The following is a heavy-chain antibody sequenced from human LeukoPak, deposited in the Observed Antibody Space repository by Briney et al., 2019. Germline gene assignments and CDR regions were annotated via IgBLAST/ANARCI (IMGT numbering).Heavy chain of an antibody. J-gene: IGHJ4*02. CDR2: IYTSGST. D-gene: IGHD7-27*01. V-gene: IGHV4-61*02. CDR1: GGSISSGSYY. CDR3: ARDRGANWGYPNYFDY. Sequence: SQTLSLTCTVSGGSISSGSYYWSWIRQPAGKGLEWIGRIYTSGSTNYNPSLKSRVTISVDTSKNQFSLKLSSVTAADTAVYYCARDRGANWGYPNYFDYWGQGTLVTVS.